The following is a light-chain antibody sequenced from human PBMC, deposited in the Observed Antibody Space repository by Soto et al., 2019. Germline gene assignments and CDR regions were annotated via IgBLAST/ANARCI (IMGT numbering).Light chain of an antibody. J-gene: IGLJ1*01. CDR2: EVN. CDR1: SSDVGGYNY. Sequence: QSALTQPASVSGSPGQSISISCTGTSSDVGGYNYVSWYQQHPGKAPKLMIYEVNNRPSGVSNRFSGSKSGNTASLTISGPQAEDEADYYCSSYTSSSTLGVFGTGTKVTVL. CDR3: SSYTSSSTLGV. V-gene: IGLV2-14*01.